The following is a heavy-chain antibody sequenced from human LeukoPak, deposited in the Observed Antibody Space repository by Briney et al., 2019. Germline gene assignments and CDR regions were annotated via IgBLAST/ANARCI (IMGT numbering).Heavy chain of an antibody. CDR2: VSGADGTT. CDR1: GFTFSSYA. D-gene: IGHD2-2*01. J-gene: IGHJ6*03. CDR3: AKHWSYCSTTSCFFNYYYYYMDV. V-gene: IGHV3-23*01. Sequence: GGSLRPSCATSGFTFSSYAMSWVRQSPRKGLEWVSGVSGADGTTYYADSVKGRFTISRDNSKSTLYLQMNNLRAEDTAVYYCAKHWSYCSTTSCFFNYYYYYMDVWGKGTTVTVSS.